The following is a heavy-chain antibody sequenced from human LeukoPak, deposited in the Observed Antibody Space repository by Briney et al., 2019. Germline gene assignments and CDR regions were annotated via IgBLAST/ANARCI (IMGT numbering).Heavy chain of an antibody. D-gene: IGHD6-6*01. Sequence: SVKVSCKASGYTFTSYDINWVRQAPGQGLEWMGGIIPIFGTANYAQKFQGRVTITTDESTSTAYMELSSLRSEDTAVYYCASSRDSSSFGWFDPWGQGTLVTVSS. CDR2: IIPIFGTA. CDR1: GYTFTSYD. V-gene: IGHV1-69*05. J-gene: IGHJ5*02. CDR3: ASSRDSSSFGWFDP.